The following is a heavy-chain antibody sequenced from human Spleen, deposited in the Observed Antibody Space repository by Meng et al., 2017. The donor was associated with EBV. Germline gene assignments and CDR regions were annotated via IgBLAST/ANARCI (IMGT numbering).Heavy chain of an antibody. CDR2: IYWDDDK. CDR1: GFLLSTSGVG. V-gene: IGHV2-5*02. Sequence: ITRKEAGPTLGKPHQTLPPPCTFSGFLLSTSGVGVGWIRQPPGKGLEWLALIYWDDDKWYTPSLQSRLTITKDTSKNQVVLTMTNMDPVDTATYYCVHRRGSGSTSGWYFDYWGQGTLVTVSS. D-gene: IGHD6-19*01. J-gene: IGHJ4*02. CDR3: VHRRGSGSTSGWYFDY.